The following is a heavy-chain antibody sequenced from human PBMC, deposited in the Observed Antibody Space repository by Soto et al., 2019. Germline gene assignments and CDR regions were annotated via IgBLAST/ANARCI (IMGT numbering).Heavy chain of an antibody. CDR1: GYTFTIYW. CDR2: IYPSDSDT. J-gene: IGHJ4*02. V-gene: IGHV5-51*01. D-gene: IGHD4-17*01. Sequence: GESLKIACQVSGYTFTIYWIGWVRQMPGKGLEWMGIIYPSDSDTRYSPSFQGQVTISADQSINTAYLQWDSLKASDTAIYYCARPANTVADHFDLWGQGTPVTVSS. CDR3: ARPANTVADHFDL.